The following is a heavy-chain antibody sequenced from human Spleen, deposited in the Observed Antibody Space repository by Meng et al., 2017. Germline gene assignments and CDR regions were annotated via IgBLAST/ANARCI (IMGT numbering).Heavy chain of an antibody. CDR3: ARWKDIYNDYESWFDP. CDR1: GGSVVGHY. CDR2: INHSGST. Sequence: QLHLQQGGRGLLKHSETLSLTCCVDGGSVVGHYRNWIRQPPGKGLEWIGEINHSGSTKYNPSLNSRVTISIDTSNNQVSLRLASVTAADTAVYYCARWKDIYNDYESWFDPWGQGTLVTVSS. D-gene: IGHD4-17*01. J-gene: IGHJ5*02. V-gene: IGHV4-34*02.